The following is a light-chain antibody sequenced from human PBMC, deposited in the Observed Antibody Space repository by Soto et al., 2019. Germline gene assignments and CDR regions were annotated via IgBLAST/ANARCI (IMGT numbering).Light chain of an antibody. J-gene: IGKJ1*01. CDR1: QSISSW. CDR2: DAS. V-gene: IGKV1-5*01. CDR3: QQYNSYST. Sequence: DIQMTHSHSTLSASVGDRVTITCRASQSISSWLAWYQQKPGTAPKLLIYDASSLESGVPSRFSGSGSGTEFTLTISSLQPEDFASYYCQQYNSYSTFGQGTKVDIK.